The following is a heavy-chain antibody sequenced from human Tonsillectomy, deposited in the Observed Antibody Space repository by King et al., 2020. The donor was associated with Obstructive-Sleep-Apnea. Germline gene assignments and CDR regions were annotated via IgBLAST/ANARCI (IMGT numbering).Heavy chain of an antibody. Sequence: LQLQESGPGLVKPSETLSLTCTVSGGSISSSSYYWGWIRQPPGKGLEWIGSIYYSGSTYYNPSLKSRVTISVDTSKNQFSLKLSSVTAADTAVYYCARDHVTMVRGVKRGNNWFDPWGQGTLVTVSS. CDR2: IYYSGST. D-gene: IGHD3-10*01. V-gene: IGHV4-39*07. CDR1: GGSISSSSYY. CDR3: ARDHVTMVRGVKRGNNWFDP. J-gene: IGHJ5*02.